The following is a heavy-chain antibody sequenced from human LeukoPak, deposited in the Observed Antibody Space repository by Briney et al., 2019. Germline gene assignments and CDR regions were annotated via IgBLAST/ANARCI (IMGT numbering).Heavy chain of an antibody. V-gene: IGHV3-53*01. Sequence: GGSLRLSCAASGFTVSSNYMSWVRQAPGKGLEWVSFIYSGGSTYYADSVKGRFTISRDNSKNTLCLQMNSLRAEDTAVYYCARVEAAAGSNYYYYYMDVWGKGTTVTVSS. J-gene: IGHJ6*03. CDR3: ARVEAAAGSNYYYYYMDV. CDR1: GFTVSSNY. D-gene: IGHD6-13*01. CDR2: IYSGGST.